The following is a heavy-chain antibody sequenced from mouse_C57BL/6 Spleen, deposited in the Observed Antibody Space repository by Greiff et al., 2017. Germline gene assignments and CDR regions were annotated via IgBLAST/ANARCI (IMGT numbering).Heavy chain of an antibody. V-gene: IGHV1-81*01. CDR3: ARILTYFDY. CDR1: GYTFTSYG. Sequence: VQLQQSGAELARPGASVKLSCKASGYTFTSYGISWVKQRTGQGLEWIGEIYPRSGNTYYNEKFKGKATLTADKSSSTAYMELRSLTSEDSAVYFVARILTYFDYWGQGTTLTVSS. D-gene: IGHD1-1*01. J-gene: IGHJ2*01. CDR2: IYPRSGNT.